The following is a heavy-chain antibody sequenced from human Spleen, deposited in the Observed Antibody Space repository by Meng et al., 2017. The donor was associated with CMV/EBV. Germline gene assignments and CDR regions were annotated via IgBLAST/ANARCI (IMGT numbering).Heavy chain of an antibody. Sequence: YTFTDYYMLWVRQAPGQGLEWMGWINPDSGGTIYAQKFQGRVTMTGDTSIYTAYMELSRLRSDDTAMYYCARGSGYCSSSSCSLFAYWGQGALVTVSS. CDR3: ARGSGYCSSSSCSLFAY. J-gene: IGHJ4*02. CDR2: INPDSGGT. V-gene: IGHV1-2*02. CDR1: YTFTDYY. D-gene: IGHD2-2*01.